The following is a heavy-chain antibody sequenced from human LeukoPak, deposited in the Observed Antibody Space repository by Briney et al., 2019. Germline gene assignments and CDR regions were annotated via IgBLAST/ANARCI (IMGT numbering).Heavy chain of an antibody. CDR2: ISSSGSTI. J-gene: IGHJ6*03. CDR3: ASFMGYNYYYYYMDV. V-gene: IGHV3-11*04. CDR1: GFTFSDYY. D-gene: IGHD5-24*01. Sequence: GGSLRLSCAASGFTFSDYYMSWIRQAPGKGLEWVSYISSSGSTIYYADSVKGRFTISRDNAKNSLYLQMNSLRAEDTAVYYCASFMGYNYYYYYMDVWGKGTTVAISS.